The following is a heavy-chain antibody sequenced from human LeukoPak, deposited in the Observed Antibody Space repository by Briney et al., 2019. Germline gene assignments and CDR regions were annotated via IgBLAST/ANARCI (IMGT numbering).Heavy chain of an antibody. J-gene: IGHJ4*02. V-gene: IGHV3-20*04. CDR3: ARDFERAADLDY. Sequence: GGSLRLSCAASGFTFDDYGMSWVRQAPGKGLEWVSGINWNGGSTGYADSVKGRFTISRDNTKNSLYLQMNSLRAEDTAVYYCARDFERAADLDYWGQGTLVTVSS. CDR2: INWNGGST. CDR1: GFTFDDYG. D-gene: IGHD6-13*01.